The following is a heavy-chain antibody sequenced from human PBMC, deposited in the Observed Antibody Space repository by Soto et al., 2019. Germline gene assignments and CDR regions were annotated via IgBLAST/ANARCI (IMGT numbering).Heavy chain of an antibody. CDR1: GYTFTSYD. J-gene: IGHJ6*01. Sequence: QAQLVQSGAEVKKPGASVKVSCKASGYTFTSYDINWVRQATGQGLEWMGWMNPNSANTGYAQKFQGRVTMTRNTSIRTAYMDRSSLRSGDTAVYYCTTDGVRAMDVWGQGAAVTVSS. CDR3: TTDGVRAMDV. CDR2: MNPNSANT. V-gene: IGHV1-8*01. D-gene: IGHD3-16*01.